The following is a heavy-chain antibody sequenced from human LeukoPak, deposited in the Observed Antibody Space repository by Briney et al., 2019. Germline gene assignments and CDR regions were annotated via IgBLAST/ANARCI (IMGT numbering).Heavy chain of an antibody. Sequence: PGGSLRLSCAASGFTVSSNYMSWVRQAPGKGLEWVSVIYSGGSTYYADSVKGRFTISRDNSKNTLYLQMNSLRAEDTAVYYCARRTFAGNFWSGYHLDPWGQGTLVTVSS. V-gene: IGHV3-53*01. CDR3: ARRTFAGNFWSGYHLDP. D-gene: IGHD3-3*01. CDR1: GFTVSSNY. CDR2: IYSGGST. J-gene: IGHJ5*02.